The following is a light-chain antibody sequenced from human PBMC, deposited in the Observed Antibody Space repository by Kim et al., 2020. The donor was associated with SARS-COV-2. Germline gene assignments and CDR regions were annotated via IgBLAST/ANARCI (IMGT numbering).Light chain of an antibody. CDR3: QQTNTFPYT. CDR1: QGIGSW. J-gene: IGKJ2*01. Sequence: DIQMTQSPSSVSASVGDKVTITCRASQGIGSWLAWYQQKPGKAPKLLIYAASTLQSGVPSRFSGSISATDFTLTISSLQPEDFASYYCQQTNTFPYTFGQGTKLEI. CDR2: AAS. V-gene: IGKV1-12*01.